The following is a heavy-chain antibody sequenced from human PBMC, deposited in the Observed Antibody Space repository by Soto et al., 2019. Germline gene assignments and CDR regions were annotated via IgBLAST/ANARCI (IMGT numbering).Heavy chain of an antibody. V-gene: IGHV4-30-2*01. Sequence: QLQLQESGSGLVRPSQTLSLTCAVSGGSISSGGYSWNWIRQPPGKGLEWIGYIYHSGSTLYNPSLKSRVXIXVYXSKNHFSLKLTSVTAADTAVYYCARDQLEGNWFDPWGQGTLVTVSS. J-gene: IGHJ5*02. CDR1: GGSISSGGYS. D-gene: IGHD1-1*01. CDR2: IYHSGST. CDR3: ARDQLEGNWFDP.